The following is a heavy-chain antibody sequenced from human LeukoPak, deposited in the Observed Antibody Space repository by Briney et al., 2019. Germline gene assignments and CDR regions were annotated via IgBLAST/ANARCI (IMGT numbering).Heavy chain of an antibody. V-gene: IGHV4-59*01. D-gene: IGHD3-10*01. CDR3: ARSGAYYDSGMGAFDV. CDR2: FSRSGST. J-gene: IGHJ3*01. CDR1: GDSINSYY. Sequence: SENLSLNCTVTGDSINSYYWSWLRPPPGKGLDWLGYFSRSGSTNYNPSLKSRVTISVDTSKNQFSLKLSSVTAADTAVYYCARSGAYYDSGMGAFDVWGQGTMVTVSP.